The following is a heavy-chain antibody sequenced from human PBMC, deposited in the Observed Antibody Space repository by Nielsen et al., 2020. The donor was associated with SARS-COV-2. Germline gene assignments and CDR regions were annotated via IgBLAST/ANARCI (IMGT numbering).Heavy chain of an antibody. V-gene: IGHV3-30-3*01. CDR3: AKFSSWEGNADY. Sequence: GESLKISCAASGFTFSSYAMHWVRQAPGKGLEWVAVISYDGSNKYYADSVKGRFTISRDNAKNSLYLQMNSLRAEDTALYYCAKFSSWEGNADYWGQGTLVTVSS. CDR1: GFTFSSYA. J-gene: IGHJ4*02. D-gene: IGHD6-13*01. CDR2: ISYDGSNK.